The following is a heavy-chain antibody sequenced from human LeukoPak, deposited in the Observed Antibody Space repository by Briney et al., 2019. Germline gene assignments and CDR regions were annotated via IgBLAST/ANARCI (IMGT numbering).Heavy chain of an antibody. V-gene: IGHV1-2*02. J-gene: IGHJ5*02. CDR1: GYTFTGYY. D-gene: IGHD2-2*01. Sequence: ASVKVSCKASGYTFTGYYMHWVRQAPGQGLEWMGWINPNSGGTNYAQKFQGRVTMTRDTSISTAYMELSRLRSDDTAVYYCARDSGMVRYCSSTNCYYDVRNWFDPWGQGTLVTVSS. CDR2: INPNSGGT. CDR3: ARDSGMVRYCSSTNCYYDVRNWFDP.